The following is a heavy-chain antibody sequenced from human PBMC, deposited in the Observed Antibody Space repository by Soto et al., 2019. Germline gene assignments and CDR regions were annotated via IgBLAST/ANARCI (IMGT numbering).Heavy chain of an antibody. D-gene: IGHD2-15*01. V-gene: IGHV4-31*03. J-gene: IGHJ5*02. CDR2: IYYSGST. Sequence: QVQLQESGPGLVKPSQTLSLTCTVSGGSIRSDDYYWSWIRQHPGKGLEWIGYIYYSGSTYYNPSLKSRVTISVDTSKNQFSLKLSSVTAADTAVYYCARGKGGNDCFDPWGQGTVVTVSS. CDR3: ARGKGGNDCFDP. CDR1: GGSIRSDDYY.